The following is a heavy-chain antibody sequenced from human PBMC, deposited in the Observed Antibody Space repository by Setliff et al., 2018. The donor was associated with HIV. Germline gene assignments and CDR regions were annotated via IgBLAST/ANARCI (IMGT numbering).Heavy chain of an antibody. Sequence: GGSLRLSCVVSGFSVTTAAMAWVCQAPGKGLDWVSVIYAGGTTKYADSVKGRFTFSRDDSKNTFFLQMNSLKTTDTGTYYCATYARTSYGLDDWGQGTEVTVSS. CDR1: GFSVTTAA. CDR3: ATYARTSYGLDD. V-gene: IGHV3-53*01. J-gene: IGHJ4*02. CDR2: IYAGGTT. D-gene: IGHD3-10*02.